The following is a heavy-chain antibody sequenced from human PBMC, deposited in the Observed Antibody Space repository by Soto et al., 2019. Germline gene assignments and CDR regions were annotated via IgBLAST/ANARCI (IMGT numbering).Heavy chain of an antibody. V-gene: IGHV4-39*01. J-gene: IGHJ6*02. D-gene: IGHD2-2*01. Sequence: PSETLSLTCTVSGGSISSSGYYWGWIRQPPGKGLEWIGSIYYSGSTYYNPSLKSRVTISVDTSKNQFSLKLSSVTAADTAVYYCARHACSSTSCYRFYYYGMDVWGQGTTVTVSS. CDR3: ARHACSSTSCYRFYYYGMDV. CDR1: GGSISSSGYY. CDR2: IYYSGST.